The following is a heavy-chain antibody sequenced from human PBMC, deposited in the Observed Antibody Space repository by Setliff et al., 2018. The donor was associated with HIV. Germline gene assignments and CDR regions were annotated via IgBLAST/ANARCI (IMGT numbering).Heavy chain of an antibody. CDR2: IRSSGDT. CDR3: TIPASSLAPN. J-gene: IGHJ4*02. CDR1: GGSFTSRSYY. Sequence: SETLSLTCTVSGGSFTSRSYYWGWIRQSPGKGLEWIASIRSSGDTYYNPSLQSRVIISVDTSNNQISLKLTSVTAAATAVYYCTIPASSLAPNWGRGTQVTVSS. V-gene: IGHV4-39*01.